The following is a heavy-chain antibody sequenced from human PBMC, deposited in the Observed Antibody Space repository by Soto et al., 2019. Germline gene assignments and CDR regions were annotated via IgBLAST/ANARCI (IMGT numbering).Heavy chain of an antibody. D-gene: IGHD3-10*01. J-gene: IGHJ6*02. V-gene: IGHV3-13*01. CDR2: IGTAGDT. Sequence: PGGSLRLSSAASGFTFSSYDMHWVRQATGKGLEWVSAIGTAGDTYYPGSVKGRFTVSRENAKNSLYPQMNSLRTGDTAVYYCARATPRPGSGNGMDVWGQGTTVTVS. CDR3: ARATPRPGSGNGMDV. CDR1: GFTFSSYD.